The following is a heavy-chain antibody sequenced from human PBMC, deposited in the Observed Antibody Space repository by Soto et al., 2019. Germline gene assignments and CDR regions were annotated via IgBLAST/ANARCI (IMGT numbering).Heavy chain of an antibody. CDR2: IYYSGSS. J-gene: IGHJ4*02. D-gene: IGHD1-1*01. CDR3: ASHSLNWSVADS. Sequence: SETLSLTCTVSGGSITSREYYWAWIRHPPGKGLQFVGTIYYSGSSYSNPSLKSRLSMSVDTSKNQFSLKMKSVTAADTGVYYCASHSLNWSVADSWGQGVTVTVYS. CDR1: GGSITSREYY. V-gene: IGHV4-39*01.